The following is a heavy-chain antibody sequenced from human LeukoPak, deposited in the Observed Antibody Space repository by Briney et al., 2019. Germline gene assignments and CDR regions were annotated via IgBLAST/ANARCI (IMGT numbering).Heavy chain of an antibody. CDR2: INTSGGST. D-gene: IGHD3-22*01. CDR3: ARDQRSSGYFPNDY. V-gene: IGHV1-46*01. Sequence: GASVNVSCKASGYTFTSYYIHWVRQSPGQGLEGMGIINTSGGSTSYAQKFQGRVTMTRDTSTRTVYMELSSLRSEDTAVYYCARDQRSSGYFPNDYWGQGTLVTVSS. CDR1: GYTFTSYY. J-gene: IGHJ4*02.